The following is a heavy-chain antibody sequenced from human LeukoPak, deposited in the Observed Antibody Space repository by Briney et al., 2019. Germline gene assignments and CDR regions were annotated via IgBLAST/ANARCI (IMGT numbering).Heavy chain of an antibody. CDR3: ARIERYYDFWSGYYYMDV. V-gene: IGHV2-26*01. CDR2: IFSNDQK. D-gene: IGHD3-3*01. CDR1: GFSLTNARWG. Sequence: SGPTLVNPTETLTLTCTVSGFSLTNARWGVSWIHQPPRTALEWLAHIFSNDQKSYSTSLKSRLTISNDTSKSQVVLTMTNMDPVDTATYYCARIERYYDFWSGYYYMDVWGKGTTVTVSS. J-gene: IGHJ6*03.